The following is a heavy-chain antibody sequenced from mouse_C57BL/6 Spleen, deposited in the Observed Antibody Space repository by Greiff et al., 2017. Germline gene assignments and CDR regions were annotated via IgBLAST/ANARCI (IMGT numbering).Heavy chain of an antibody. V-gene: IGHV3-6*01. J-gene: IGHJ2*01. Sequence: EVHLVESGPGLVKPSQSLSLTCSVTGYSITSGYYWNWIRQFPGNKLEWMGYISYDGSNNYKPSLKNRISITRDTSKNQFFLKLNSVTTEDTATYYCARGGYDYDVDYWGQGTTLTVSS. CDR3: ARGGYDYDVDY. CDR1: GYSITSGYY. D-gene: IGHD2-4*01. CDR2: ISYDGSN.